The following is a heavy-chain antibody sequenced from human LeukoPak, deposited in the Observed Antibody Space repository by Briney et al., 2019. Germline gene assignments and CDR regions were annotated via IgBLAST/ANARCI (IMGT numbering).Heavy chain of an antibody. Sequence: SETLSLTCAVYGGSFSGYYWSWIRQRPGKGLEWSWEINDSGSTNYNPSLKSRVTISVDTSKNQFSLKLSSVTAADTAVYFCARGPYSYDSSGAFDIWGQGTMVTVSS. CDR2: INDSGST. V-gene: IGHV4-34*01. D-gene: IGHD3-22*01. CDR3: ARGPYSYDSSGAFDI. CDR1: GGSFSGYY. J-gene: IGHJ3*02.